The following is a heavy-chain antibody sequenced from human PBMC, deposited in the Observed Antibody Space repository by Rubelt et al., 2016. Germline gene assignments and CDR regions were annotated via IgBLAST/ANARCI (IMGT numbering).Heavy chain of an antibody. Sequence: QLQLQESGPGLLKPSGTLSLTCTVSGGSISTYYWSWIRQPPGKGLEWIGYIHYSGSTSYNPSLSSRVTISVDTTKNQFSLRMCSATAADTAVYDCGGDQLAYYSFGSGSYTFDYWGQGTLVTDAS. CDR3: GGDQLAYYSFGSGSYTFDY. CDR2: IHYSGST. D-gene: IGHD3-10*01. J-gene: IGHJ4*02. V-gene: IGHV4-59*01. CDR1: GGSISTYY.